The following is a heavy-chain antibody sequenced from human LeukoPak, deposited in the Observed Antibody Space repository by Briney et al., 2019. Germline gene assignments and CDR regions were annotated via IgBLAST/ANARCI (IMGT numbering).Heavy chain of an antibody. CDR1: GFTFSGSA. D-gene: IGHD4-17*01. V-gene: IGHV3-73*01. Sequence: GGSLRLSCAASGFTFSGSAMHWVRQASGKGLEWVGRIRSKANSYATAYAASVKGRFTISRDDSKNTAYLQMNSLKTEDAAVYYCTRTTVTAYYYWGQGTLVTVSS. CDR2: IRSKANSYAT. J-gene: IGHJ4*02. CDR3: TRTTVTAYYY.